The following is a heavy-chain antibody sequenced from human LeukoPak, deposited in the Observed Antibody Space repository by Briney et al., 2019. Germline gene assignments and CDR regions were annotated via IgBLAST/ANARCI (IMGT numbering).Heavy chain of an antibody. D-gene: IGHD4-17*01. J-gene: IGHJ3*02. Sequence: GGSLRLSCTASGFTFSAYAMMWVRQAPGKGPEWVSAIRGSGSGGGTLYADSVKGRFTISRDNSKYTLFLQMNSLRAEDTAVYYCARDPNGDYIGAFDMWGPGTMVTVSS. CDR3: ARDPNGDYIGAFDM. CDR1: GFTFSAYA. V-gene: IGHV3-23*01. CDR2: IRGSGSGGGT.